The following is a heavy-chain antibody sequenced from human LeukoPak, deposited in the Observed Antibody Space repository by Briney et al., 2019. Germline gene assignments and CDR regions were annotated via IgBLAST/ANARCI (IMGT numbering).Heavy chain of an antibody. J-gene: IGHJ4*02. CDR2: VHLARRT. Sequence: SGTLSLTCGLSGGPLINTNWLTSARPPPGKGLDWIGEVHLARRTNYNPSLASRLTMPVAVSENQVSLKLTSVTAADTAVYYCAREGGFYRPLDYSGQGTLVTVSS. V-gene: IGHV4-4*02. D-gene: IGHD3-3*01. CDR1: GGPLINTNW. CDR3: AREGGFYRPLDY.